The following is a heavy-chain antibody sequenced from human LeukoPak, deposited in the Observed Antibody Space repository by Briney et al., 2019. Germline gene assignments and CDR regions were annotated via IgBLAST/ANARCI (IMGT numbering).Heavy chain of an antibody. CDR2: INPNSGDT. J-gene: IGHJ3*02. D-gene: IGHD3-3*02. V-gene: IGHV1-2*02. CDR3: ATELHPHLDAFDI. Sequence: ASVKVSCEASGYTFTGNYMHWVRQAPGQGLEWMGWINPNSGDTNYAQEFQGRVTMTRDTSISTAYMELSGLRSDDTAVYYCATELHPHLDAFDIWGQGTMVTVSS. CDR1: GYTFTGNY.